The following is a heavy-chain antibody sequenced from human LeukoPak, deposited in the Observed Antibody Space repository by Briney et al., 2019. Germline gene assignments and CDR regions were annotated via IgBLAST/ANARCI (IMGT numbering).Heavy chain of an antibody. CDR3: ARGHYGLDY. Sequence: GGSLRLSCAVSGFTFSSSEMNWVRQAPGKGLEWVSYISTSGNSIYYADSVKGRFTISRDNAKNSLSLQMNSLRAEDTALYYCARGHYGLDYWGQGTLVTVSS. J-gene: IGHJ4*02. V-gene: IGHV3-48*03. CDR1: GFTFSSSE. D-gene: IGHD3-10*01. CDR2: ISTSGNSI.